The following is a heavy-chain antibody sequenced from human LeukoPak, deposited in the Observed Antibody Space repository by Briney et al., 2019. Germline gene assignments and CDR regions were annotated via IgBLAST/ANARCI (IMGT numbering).Heavy chain of an antibody. D-gene: IGHD2-21*01. CDR1: GFTFSSYS. Sequence: GGSLRLSCAASGFTFSSYSMNWLRLAPGEGLEWVSSITSSSTFINYADSVKGRFTISRDNAKNSVFLQMNSLRVEDTAVYYCARYTTGDNWFDPWGQGTLVTVSS. CDR3: ARYTTGDNWFDP. CDR2: ITSSSTFI. V-gene: IGHV3-21*01. J-gene: IGHJ5*02.